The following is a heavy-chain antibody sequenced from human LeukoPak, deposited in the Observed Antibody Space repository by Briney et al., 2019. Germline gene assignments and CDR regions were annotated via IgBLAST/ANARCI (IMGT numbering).Heavy chain of an antibody. J-gene: IGHJ4*02. CDR2: LNHYGGDK. CDR3: VRGDFDL. CDR1: GFTFTTYW. V-gene: IGHV3-7*04. Sequence: GGSLRLSCATSGFTFTTYWMSWVRQASGKGLEWVATLNHYGGDKYYVDSVKGRFTISRDNAKSSLYLQMNSLGAEDTAVYYCVRGDFDLWGQGTLVTVSS.